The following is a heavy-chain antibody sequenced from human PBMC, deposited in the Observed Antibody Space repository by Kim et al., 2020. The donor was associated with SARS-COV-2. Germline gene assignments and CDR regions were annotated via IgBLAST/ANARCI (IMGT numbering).Heavy chain of an antibody. CDR3: ARYLSMVRGDLEY. CDR1: GFIFSSYG. J-gene: IGHJ4*02. Sequence: GGSLRLSCGASGFIFSSYGMHWVRQAPGKGLEWVAVISYDGSNKYYADSVRGRFTISRDNSKNTLYLQMNSLRAEDSAVYYCARYLSMVRGDLEYWGQGT. CDR2: ISYDGSNK. V-gene: IGHV3-33*05. D-gene: IGHD3-10*01.